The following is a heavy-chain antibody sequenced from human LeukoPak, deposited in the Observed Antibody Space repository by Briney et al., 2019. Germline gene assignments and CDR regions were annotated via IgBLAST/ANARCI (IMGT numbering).Heavy chain of an antibody. J-gene: IGHJ3*02. Sequence: GGSLRLSCEASGFGFSSYGMSWVRQAPGKGPEWVSSISGNGGTTYYAHSVKGRFTISRDESTNAPYLRISSQRVEDTALYYCAKIRDRTPTDIIRRPFDIWGQGTMVTVSS. CDR1: GFGFSSYG. V-gene: IGHV3-23*01. CDR2: ISGNGGTT. CDR3: AKIRDRTPTDIIRRPFDI. D-gene: IGHD5-18*01.